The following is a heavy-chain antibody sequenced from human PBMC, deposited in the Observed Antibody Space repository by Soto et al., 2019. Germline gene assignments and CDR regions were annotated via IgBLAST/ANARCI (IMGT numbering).Heavy chain of an antibody. CDR2: ISGSGGSST. J-gene: IGHJ4*02. CDR1: GFTFSKYA. Sequence: GGSLRLSCAASGFTFSKYAMSWVRQAPGKGLEWVSAISGSGGSSTYYGDSVKGRFTVSRDNSKNTLYLQMNSLRAEDTAVYYCDWFYYDSSGHYYVAYWGQGTLVTVSS. D-gene: IGHD3-22*01. V-gene: IGHV3-23*01. CDR3: DWFYYDSSGHYYVAY.